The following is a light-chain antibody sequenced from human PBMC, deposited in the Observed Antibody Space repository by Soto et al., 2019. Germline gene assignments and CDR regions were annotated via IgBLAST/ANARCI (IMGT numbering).Light chain of an antibody. CDR3: QQYDNLPYT. V-gene: IGKV1-33*01. CDR1: QDISNS. CDR2: DAS. J-gene: IGKJ2*01. Sequence: DIQMTQSPSSLSVSVGDRVTITCQASQDISNSLNWYQQKPGKTPKFLIFDASNLGTGVPSRFSGSGSGTHFTLTISSLQPEDIATYYCQQYDNLPYTFGQGTRLEIK.